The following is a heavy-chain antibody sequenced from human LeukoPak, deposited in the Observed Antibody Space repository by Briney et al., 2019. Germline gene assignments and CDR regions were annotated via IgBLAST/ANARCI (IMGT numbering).Heavy chain of an antibody. D-gene: IGHD6-6*01. CDR3: ARVGYTLSSRDYMDV. V-gene: IGHV1-8*03. CDR1: GYTFTSYD. Sequence: GASVKVSCKASGYTFTSYDINWVRQATGQGLEWMGWMNPNSGNTGYAQKFQGRVTITRNTSISTAYMELSSLRSEDTAVYYCARVGYTLSSRDYMDVRGKGTTVTVSS. J-gene: IGHJ6*03. CDR2: MNPNSGNT.